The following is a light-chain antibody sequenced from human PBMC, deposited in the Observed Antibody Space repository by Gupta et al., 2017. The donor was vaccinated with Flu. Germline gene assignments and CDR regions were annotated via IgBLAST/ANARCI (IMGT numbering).Light chain of an antibody. Sequence: DINMTQSPSFLSASVGDRVTITCRASQNIVDYLNWYQQKPGEAPKLLIYGASTLQGGVPPRFSGSGSGTNFTLTISRRESEDYGIYYCQQNDSPPLAFGQGTKVDIK. J-gene: IGKJ1*01. V-gene: IGKV1-39*01. CDR3: QQNDSPPLA. CDR1: QNIVDY. CDR2: GAS.